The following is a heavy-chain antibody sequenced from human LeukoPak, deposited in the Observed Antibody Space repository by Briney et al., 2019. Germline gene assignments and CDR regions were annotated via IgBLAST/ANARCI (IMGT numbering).Heavy chain of an antibody. Sequence: ASVKVSCKASGYTFTSYGISWLRQAPGQGLEWMGWISAYNGNTNYAQKPQGRVTMTTDTSTSTAYMELRSLRSDDTAVYYCARELTGPRDYYYYGMDVWGQGTTVTVSS. J-gene: IGHJ6*02. D-gene: IGHD1-7*01. CDR3: ARELTGPRDYYYYGMDV. V-gene: IGHV1-18*01. CDR2: ISAYNGNT. CDR1: GYTFTSYG.